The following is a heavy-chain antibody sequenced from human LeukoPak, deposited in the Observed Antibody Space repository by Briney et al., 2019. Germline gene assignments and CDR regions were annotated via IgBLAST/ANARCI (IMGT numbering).Heavy chain of an antibody. D-gene: IGHD6-13*01. J-gene: IGHJ4*02. V-gene: IGHV3-7*01. CDR2: IKEDGSEK. CDR1: GFMFSSYW. Sequence: GGSLRLSCAASGFMFSSYWMSWVRQAPGKGLEWVADIKEDGSEKSYVDSVKGRFTISRDNAKNSLYLQMNSLRAEDTAVYYCARAYGYSSSYPNWGQGTLVTVSS. CDR3: ARAYGYSSSYPN.